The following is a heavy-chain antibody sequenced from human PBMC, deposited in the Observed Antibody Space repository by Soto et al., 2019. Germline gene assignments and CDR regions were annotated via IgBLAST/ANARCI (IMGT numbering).Heavy chain of an antibody. CDR3: ARRGRDGYYYVMEV. J-gene: IGHJ6*02. Sequence: GESLKISCKGSGFSFTHYWIGWVRQMPGKGLEWMGDIFPGDSDTTYSPSFQGQVTISADKSTSTAYLHWISLKASDTAMYYCARRGRDGYYYVMEVWGQGTTVTVSS. D-gene: IGHD3-16*01. CDR2: IFPGDSDT. V-gene: IGHV5-51*01. CDR1: GFSFTHYW.